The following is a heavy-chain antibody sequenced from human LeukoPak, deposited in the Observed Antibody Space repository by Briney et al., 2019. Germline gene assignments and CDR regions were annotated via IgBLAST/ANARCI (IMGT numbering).Heavy chain of an antibody. CDR3: ASKKGLTVPYYFDY. V-gene: IGHV3-48*01. J-gene: IGHJ4*02. Sequence: GGSLRLSCAASGFTFSSYSMSWVRQAPGKGLEWVSYISSSSSTIYYADSVKGRFTISRDNAKNSLYLQMNSLRAEDTAVYYCASKKGLTVPYYFDYWGQGTLVTVSS. D-gene: IGHD2-2*01. CDR2: ISSSSSTI. CDR1: GFTFSSYS.